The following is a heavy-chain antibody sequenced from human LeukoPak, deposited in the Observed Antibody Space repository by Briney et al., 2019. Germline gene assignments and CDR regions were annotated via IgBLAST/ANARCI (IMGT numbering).Heavy chain of an antibody. CDR2: ISGTVIA. J-gene: IGHJ2*01. CDR3: AKGDIAGGISWYFDL. Sequence: GSLRLSCAASGITFSRHAMAWVRQAPGKGLEWVSTISGTVIAYYADSVKGRFTISRDNSKNTLYLHMNSLRADDTAIYYCAKGDIAGGISWYFDLWGRGTLVTASS. V-gene: IGHV3-23*01. D-gene: IGHD1-26*01. CDR1: GITFSRHA.